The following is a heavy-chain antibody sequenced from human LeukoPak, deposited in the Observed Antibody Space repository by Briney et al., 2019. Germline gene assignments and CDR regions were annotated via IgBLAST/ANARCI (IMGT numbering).Heavy chain of an antibody. CDR2: IYHSGST. D-gene: IGHD1-1*01. J-gene: IGHJ6*03. V-gene: IGHV4-30-2*01. CDR1: SGSVSSGGYY. Sequence: SETLSLTCTVSSGSVSSGGYYWSWIRQPPGKGLEWIGYIYHSGSTYYNPSLKSRVTISVDRSKNQFSLKLSSVTAADTAVYYCARDLLEPKDHYYYYMDVWGKGTTVTVSS. CDR3: ARDLLEPKDHYYYYMDV.